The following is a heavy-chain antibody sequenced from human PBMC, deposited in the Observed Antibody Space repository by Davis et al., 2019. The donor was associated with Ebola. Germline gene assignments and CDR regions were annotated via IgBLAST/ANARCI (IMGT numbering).Heavy chain of an antibody. CDR3: ARIYFYYYGMDV. CDR1: GFTVSSNY. V-gene: IGHV3-66*01. J-gene: IGHJ6*02. CDR2: IYSGGST. Sequence: GGSLRLSCAASGFTVSSNYMSWVRQAPGKGLEWVSVIYSGGSTYYADSVKGRFTISRDNSKNTLYLQMNSLRAEDTAVYYCARIYFYYYGMDVWGQGTTVTVSS.